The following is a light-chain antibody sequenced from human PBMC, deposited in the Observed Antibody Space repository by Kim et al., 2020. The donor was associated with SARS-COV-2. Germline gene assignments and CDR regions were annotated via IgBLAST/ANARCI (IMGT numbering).Light chain of an antibody. V-gene: IGKV1D-16*01. J-gene: IGKJ4*01. CDR1: QGISRW. CDR2: GTS. Sequence: DVQMTQSPSSLSASVGDRVTITCRASQGISRWLAWYQQKPEKAPKPLIYGTSSLHSGVPSRFSGSGSGTDFILTISNLQPEDFAIYHYEEYNNYPVAFGRRTKVDIK. CDR3: EEYNNYPVA.